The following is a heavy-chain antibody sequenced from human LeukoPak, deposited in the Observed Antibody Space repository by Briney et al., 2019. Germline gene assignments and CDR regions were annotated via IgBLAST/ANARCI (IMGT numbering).Heavy chain of an antibody. CDR3: AKSYNGYESKPDY. Sequence: PGGSLRLSCAGTGFTFSNYAMSWVRQAPGKGLEWVSGISGSGGTTFCADSVKGRFTISRDNSKNTLYLQMNSLRAEDTAVYYCAKSYNGYESKPDYWGQGTLVTVSS. V-gene: IGHV3-23*01. J-gene: IGHJ4*02. D-gene: IGHD5-12*01. CDR2: ISGSGGTT. CDR1: GFTFSNYA.